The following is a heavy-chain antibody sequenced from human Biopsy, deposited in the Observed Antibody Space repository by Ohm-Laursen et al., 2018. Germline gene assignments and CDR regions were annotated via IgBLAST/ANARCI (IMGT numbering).Heavy chain of an antibody. CDR3: VAYPSSGFFENNDDFAMDV. Sequence: VSSVKVSCKASGGASTNYAINWVRQAPGHGLERMGGVITAFETAGYAERFQGRVTITADVTTTTAYMDLSGLRSEDTAVYYCVAYPSSGFFENNDDFAMDVWGQGTTVIVSS. CDR1: GGASTNYA. D-gene: IGHD6-19*01. CDR2: VITAFETA. J-gene: IGHJ6*02. V-gene: IGHV1-69*01.